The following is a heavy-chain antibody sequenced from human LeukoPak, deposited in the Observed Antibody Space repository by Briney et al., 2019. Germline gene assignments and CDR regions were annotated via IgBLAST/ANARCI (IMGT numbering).Heavy chain of an antibody. CDR3: ATGSGSYYKPFDY. V-gene: IGHV4-59*08. CDR1: GGSISSYY. J-gene: IGHJ4*02. CDR2: IFYSGIT. D-gene: IGHD3-10*01. Sequence: SETLSLTCTVSGGSISSYYWSWIRRPPGKGLEWIGYIFYSGITNYNPSLSLKSRVTISVDTSKNQFSLKLSSVTAADTAVYYCATGSGSYYKPFDYWGQGTLVTVSS.